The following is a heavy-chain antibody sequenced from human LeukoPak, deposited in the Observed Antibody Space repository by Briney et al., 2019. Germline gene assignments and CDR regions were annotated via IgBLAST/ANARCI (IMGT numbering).Heavy chain of an antibody. D-gene: IGHD3-9*01. J-gene: IGHJ5*02. V-gene: IGHV3-23*01. CDR2: ISGSGGST. Sequence: GGSLRLSCAASGFTFSSYAMSWVRQAPGKGLEWVSAISGSGGSTYYADSVKGRFTISRDNSKNTLYLQMNSPRAEDTAVYYCAKDLHDILTGSPPGRFDPWGQGTLVTVSS. CDR1: GFTFSSYA. CDR3: AKDLHDILTGSPPGRFDP.